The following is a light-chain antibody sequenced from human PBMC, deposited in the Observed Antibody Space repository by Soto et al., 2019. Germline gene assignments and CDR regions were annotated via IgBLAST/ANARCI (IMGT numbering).Light chain of an antibody. Sequence: DIQMTQSPSSLSASVGDRVTITCRASKSISSYLNWYQQKPGKDPKLLIYAASSLQSGVPSRFSGSGSGTDFTLPISSLQPEQFATYYCQQSYSTRWTFGQGTKGKIK. J-gene: IGKJ1*01. CDR2: AAS. CDR3: QQSYSTRWT. V-gene: IGKV1-39*01. CDR1: KSISSY.